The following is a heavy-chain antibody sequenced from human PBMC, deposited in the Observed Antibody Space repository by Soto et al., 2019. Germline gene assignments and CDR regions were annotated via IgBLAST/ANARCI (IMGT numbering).Heavy chain of an antibody. D-gene: IGHD4-17*01. Sequence: VQLMQSGAEVKQPGSSVKVSCEASGGTFSSHSINWERQAPGQGLEWMGGIVTLFGTANYAQNFQGRVTITADQSTSTVYMDLSSLRSDDTSVYYCAREAGYGDFSAALLDWGQGTLVTVSS. CDR2: IVTLFGTA. V-gene: IGHV1-69*01. CDR1: GGTFSSHS. J-gene: IGHJ4*02. CDR3: AREAGYGDFSAALLD.